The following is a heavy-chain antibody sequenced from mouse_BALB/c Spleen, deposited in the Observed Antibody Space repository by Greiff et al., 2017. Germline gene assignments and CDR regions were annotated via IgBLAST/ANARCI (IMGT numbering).Heavy chain of an antibody. CDR1: GFTFSSYT. CDR3: ARQYYGSSPYAMDY. CDR2: ISNGGGST. J-gene: IGHJ4*01. V-gene: IGHV5-12-2*01. D-gene: IGHD1-1*01. Sequence: EVQLMESGGGLVQPGGSLKLSCAASGFTFSSYTMSWVRQTPEKRLEWVAYISNGGGSTYYPDTVKGRFTISRDNAKNTLYLQMSSLKSEDTAMYYCARQYYGSSPYAMDYWGQGTSVTVSS.